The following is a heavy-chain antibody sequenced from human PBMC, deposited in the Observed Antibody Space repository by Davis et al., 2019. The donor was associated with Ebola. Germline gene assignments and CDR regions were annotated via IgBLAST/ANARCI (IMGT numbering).Heavy chain of an antibody. Sequence: PGGSLRLSCAPSGFIFSSYSMNWVRQAPGKGLEWVSSISGISSHKYYADSVKGRFTSSRDNSKNPLYLQMNSLRAEDTAVYYCARDRGSWYQLLPAGNWFDPWGQGTLVTVSS. CDR2: ISGISSHK. V-gene: IGHV3-21*01. CDR1: GFIFSSYS. J-gene: IGHJ5*02. CDR3: ARDRGSWYQLLPAGNWFDP. D-gene: IGHD2-2*01.